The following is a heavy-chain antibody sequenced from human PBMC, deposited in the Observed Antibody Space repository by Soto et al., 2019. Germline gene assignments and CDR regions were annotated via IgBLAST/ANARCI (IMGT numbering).Heavy chain of an antibody. CDR2: ISHTGRT. D-gene: IGHD2-15*01. Sequence: LSETLSLTCRVSGSSITNSFYWGWIRQSPEKGLEWIGSISHTGRTPYNPSLKSRVSISVDTSKNQFSLTLTSVTAADTAVYYCARDPANLALAVAYFDSWGQGTLVTVSS. CDR1: GSSITNSFY. V-gene: IGHV4-38-2*02. CDR3: ARDPANLALAVAYFDS. J-gene: IGHJ4*02.